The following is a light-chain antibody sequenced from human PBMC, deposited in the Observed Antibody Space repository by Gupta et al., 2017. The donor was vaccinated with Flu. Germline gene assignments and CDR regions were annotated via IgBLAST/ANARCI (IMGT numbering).Light chain of an antibody. CDR1: QSVRTK. Sequence: VMTQSPVTLSVSLGERATLSCRASQSVRTKIVWYQQKPGQAPRLVIYGASTRATGVPDRISGSGSGTDFTLTISSLQSEDFAVYYCQQYSNWPRTFGQGTKVEIK. CDR2: GAS. CDR3: QQYSNWPRT. J-gene: IGKJ1*01. V-gene: IGKV3-15*01.